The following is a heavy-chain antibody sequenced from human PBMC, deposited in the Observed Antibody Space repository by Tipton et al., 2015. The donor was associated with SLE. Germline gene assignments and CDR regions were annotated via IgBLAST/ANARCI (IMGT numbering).Heavy chain of an antibody. V-gene: IGHV4-61*05. CDR2: IYYSGST. CDR1: GGSISSSSYY. D-gene: IGHD3-10*01. Sequence: LRLSCTVSGGSISSSSYYWSWIRQPPGKGLEWIGYIYYSGSTNYNPSLKSRVTISVDTSKNQFSLKLSSVTAADTAVYYCARGRDYYGSSWGQGTLVTVSS. J-gene: IGHJ4*02. CDR3: ARGRDYYGSS.